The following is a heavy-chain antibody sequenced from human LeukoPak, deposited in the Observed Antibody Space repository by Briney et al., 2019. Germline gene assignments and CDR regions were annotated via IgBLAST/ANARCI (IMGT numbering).Heavy chain of an antibody. Sequence: SETLSLTCTVSGGYISSSSHYWGWIRQSPGKGLEWIGSINYSGSTSYNPSLKSRVAMSVDTSKNHFSLNLSSVTATDTAVFYCAKLRNRYFQFYMDVWGTGTTVTGSS. CDR2: INYSGST. CDR3: AKLRNRYFQFYMDV. V-gene: IGHV4-39*02. J-gene: IGHJ6*03. D-gene: IGHD3-9*01. CDR1: GGYISSSSHY.